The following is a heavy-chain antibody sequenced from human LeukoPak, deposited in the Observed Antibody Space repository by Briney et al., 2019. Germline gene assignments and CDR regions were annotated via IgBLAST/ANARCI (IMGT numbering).Heavy chain of an antibody. Sequence: ASVKVSCKASGYTFTGYCMHWVRQAPGQGLEWMGWISPNSGGTNYAQKFQGRVTMTRDTSISTAYMELSRLRSDDTAVYYCARAPSGSYRVTIKRALDYWGQGTLVTVSS. J-gene: IGHJ4*02. CDR3: ARAPSGSYRVTIKRALDY. D-gene: IGHD1-26*01. CDR1: GYTFTGYC. V-gene: IGHV1-2*02. CDR2: ISPNSGGT.